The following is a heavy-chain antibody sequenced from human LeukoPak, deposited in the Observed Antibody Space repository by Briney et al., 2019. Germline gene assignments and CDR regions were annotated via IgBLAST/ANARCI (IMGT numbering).Heavy chain of an antibody. CDR3: AKDRSGDVYYYYGLDV. Sequence: PGGSLRLSCAASGFTFDDYAMHWVRQAPGKGLEWVSGISWNSGSIGYADSVKGRFTISRDNAKNSLYLQMNSLRAEDAALYYCAKDRSGDVYYYYGLDVWGQGTTVTVSS. V-gene: IGHV3-9*01. CDR1: GFTFDDYA. CDR2: ISWNSGSI. J-gene: IGHJ6*02. D-gene: IGHD3-10*01.